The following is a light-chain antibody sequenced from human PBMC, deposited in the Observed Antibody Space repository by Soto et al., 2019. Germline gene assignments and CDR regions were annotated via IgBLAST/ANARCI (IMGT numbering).Light chain of an antibody. CDR2: RAS. CDR3: QQYNSYSWK. V-gene: IGKV1-5*03. CDR1: QGIGDL. J-gene: IGKJ1*01. Sequence: DIQMTQSPSTLSASVGDRVTITCRASQGIGDLLAWYQQKPGKAPKLLIQRASRLETGVPSRFSGGGSGTEFTLTISSLQPEDFATYYCQQYNSYSWKFGQGTKADI.